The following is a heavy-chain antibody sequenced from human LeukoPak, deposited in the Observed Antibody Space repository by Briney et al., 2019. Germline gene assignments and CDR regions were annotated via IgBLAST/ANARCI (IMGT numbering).Heavy chain of an antibody. J-gene: IGHJ4*02. Sequence: PSETLSLTCTVSSVSLTNYYWSWIRQPAGKGLEWIGRIYTSGSTNYNPSLKSRVTISVDTSKNQFSLKLSSVTAADTAVYYCAREDAGGSCDYWGQGTLVTVSS. D-gene: IGHD2-15*01. CDR2: IYTSGST. V-gene: IGHV4-4*07. CDR3: AREDAGGSCDY. CDR1: SVSLTNYY.